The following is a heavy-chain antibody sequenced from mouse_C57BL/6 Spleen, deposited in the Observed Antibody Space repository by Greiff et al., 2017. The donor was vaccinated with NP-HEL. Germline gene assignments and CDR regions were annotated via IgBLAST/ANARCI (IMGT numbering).Heavy chain of an antibody. V-gene: IGHV1-52*01. J-gene: IGHJ2*01. Sequence: QVQLQQPGAELVRPGSSVKLSCKASGYTFTSYWMHWVKQRPIQGLEWIGNIDPSDSDTHYNQKFKDKATLTVDKSSSTAYMQLSSLTSEDSAVYYCARDGYYGYWGQGTTLTVSS. CDR3: ARDGYYGY. CDR2: IDPSDSDT. CDR1: GYTFTSYW. D-gene: IGHD2-3*01.